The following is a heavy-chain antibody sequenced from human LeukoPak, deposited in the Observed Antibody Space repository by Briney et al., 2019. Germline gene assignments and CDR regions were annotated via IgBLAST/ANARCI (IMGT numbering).Heavy chain of an antibody. CDR1: GGTFRSYG. V-gene: IGHV1-8*01. Sequence: ASVKVSCKASGGTFRSYGINWVRQATGQGLEWMGWMNPNSGNTGYAQKFQGRVTITRNTSISTAYMELSSLRSEDTAVYYCARAIHNYYYMDVWGKGTTVTVSS. CDR3: ARAIHNYYYMDV. CDR2: MNPNSGNT. J-gene: IGHJ6*03.